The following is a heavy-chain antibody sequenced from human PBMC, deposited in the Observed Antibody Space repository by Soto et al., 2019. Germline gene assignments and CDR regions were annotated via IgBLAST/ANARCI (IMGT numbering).Heavy chain of an antibody. V-gene: IGHV3-48*03. J-gene: IGHJ5*02. D-gene: IGHD3-22*01. Sequence: GGSLRLSCTAFGFTFSSYEMNWVRQAPGKGLEWVSYISSSGTIIYYADSVKGRFTISRDNAKNSLYLQMNSLRAEDTAVYYCARGVLYYYDSSGYPHWFDPWGQGTLVTVSS. CDR3: ARGVLYYYDSSGYPHWFDP. CDR1: GFTFSSYE. CDR2: ISSSGTII.